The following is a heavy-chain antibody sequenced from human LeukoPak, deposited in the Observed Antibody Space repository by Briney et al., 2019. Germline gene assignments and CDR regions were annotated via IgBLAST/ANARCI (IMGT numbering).Heavy chain of an antibody. V-gene: IGHV4-34*01. CDR2: INHSGGT. CDR3: ARGMWLRWYY. J-gene: IGHJ4*02. Sequence: SETLSLTCAVYGGSFSGYYWSWIRQPPGKGLEWIGEINHSGGTNYNPSLKSRVTISVDTSKNQFSLKLSSVTAADTAVYYCARGMWLRWYYWGQGTLVTVSS. CDR1: GGSFSGYY. D-gene: IGHD5-12*01.